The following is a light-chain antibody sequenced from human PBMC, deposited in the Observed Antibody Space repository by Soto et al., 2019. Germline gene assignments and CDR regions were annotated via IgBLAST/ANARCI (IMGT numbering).Light chain of an antibody. CDR1: QGISSY. CDR3: QQGGT. Sequence: DIQLTQSPSFLSASVGDRVTITCRASQGISSYLAWYQQKPGKAPNLLIYAASTLQSGVPSRFSGSGSGTEFTLTISSLQPEDFATYYCQQGGTFGPGTKVDIK. J-gene: IGKJ3*01. V-gene: IGKV1-9*01. CDR2: AAS.